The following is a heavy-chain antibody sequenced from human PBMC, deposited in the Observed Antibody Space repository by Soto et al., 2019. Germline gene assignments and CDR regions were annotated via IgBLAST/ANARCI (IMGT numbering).Heavy chain of an antibody. CDR3: AQLTPFDIKGYYFDY. J-gene: IGHJ4*02. Sequence: QITLKESGPTLVKPTQTLTLTCTLSGFSLSTTTVGVGWIRQPPGKALEWLALLYWDDDRRYIPSLKNRLTITKDLSGGQVVLTMTHMDPVDTATYYCAQLTPFDIKGYYFDYWGPGILVTVSS. D-gene: IGHD3-9*01. V-gene: IGHV2-5*02. CDR1: GFSLSTTTVG. CDR2: LYWDDDR.